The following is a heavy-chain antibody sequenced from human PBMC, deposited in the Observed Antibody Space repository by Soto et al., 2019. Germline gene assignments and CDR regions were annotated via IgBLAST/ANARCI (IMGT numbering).Heavy chain of an antibody. CDR1: GFTFSSYA. V-gene: IGHV3-23*01. CDR2: ISGSGAST. J-gene: IGHJ5*02. D-gene: IGHD6-13*01. CDR3: AKSPAAGAYNWFDP. Sequence: GGSLRLSCAASGFTFSSYAMSWVRQAPGKGLEWVSAISGSGASTYYADSVKGRFTISRDNSKNTLYLQMNSLRAEDTAVYFCAKSPAAGAYNWFDPWGQGTLVTVSS.